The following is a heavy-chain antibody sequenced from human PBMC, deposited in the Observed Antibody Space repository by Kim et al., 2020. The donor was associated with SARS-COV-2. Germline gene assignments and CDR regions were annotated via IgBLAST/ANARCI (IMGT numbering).Heavy chain of an antibody. CDR2: IYYSGST. CDR3: ARRVGRYFGTVDSFNV. V-gene: IGHV4-31*03. J-gene: IGHJ3*01. D-gene: IGHD2-21*01. Sequence: SETLSLTCSVSGGSITSVGHYWSWIRQLPGKGLEWIAYIYYSGSTYSHPPLKSRLSLSRDPSNNRFSLTLTSVTAADTALYYCARRVGRYFGTVDSFNVWGQGTMVIVSA. CDR1: GGSITSVGHY.